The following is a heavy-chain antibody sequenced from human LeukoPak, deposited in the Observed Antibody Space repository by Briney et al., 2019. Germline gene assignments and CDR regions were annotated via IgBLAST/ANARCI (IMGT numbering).Heavy chain of an antibody. CDR2: INPNSGGT. Sequence: ASVKVSCKASGGTFSSYAISWVRQAPGQGLEWMGWINPNSGGTNYAQKFQGRVTMTRDTSISTAYMDLSRLRSDDTAVYYCASTRGGDYDYWGQGTLVTVSS. J-gene: IGHJ4*02. D-gene: IGHD2-21*01. V-gene: IGHV1-2*02. CDR3: ASTRGGDYDY. CDR1: GGTFSSYA.